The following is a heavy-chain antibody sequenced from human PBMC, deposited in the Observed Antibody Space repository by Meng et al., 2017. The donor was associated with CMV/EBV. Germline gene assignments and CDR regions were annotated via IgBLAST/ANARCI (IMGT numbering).Heavy chain of an antibody. V-gene: IGHV4-34*01. Sequence: LSLACASYGGSFSGYYWGWTRQPPAKGLEWICEINHSGSTNYNPSLKSRVTISVDTSKNQFSLKLSSVTAADTAVYYCARGGNWFVPWGQGTLVTVSS. CDR3: ARGGNWFVP. CDR2: INHSGST. CDR1: GGSFSGYY. J-gene: IGHJ5*02.